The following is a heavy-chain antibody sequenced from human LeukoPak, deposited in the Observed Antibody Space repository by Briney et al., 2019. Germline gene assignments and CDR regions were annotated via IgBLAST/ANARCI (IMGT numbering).Heavy chain of an antibody. CDR1: GFTFSSYS. J-gene: IGHJ4*02. D-gene: IGHD3/OR15-3a*01. CDR3: AAGDWTTWNFDY. Sequence: PGGSLRLSCAASGFTFSSYSMNWVRQAPGKGLEWVSSISSSSSYIYYADSVKGRFTISRDNAKNSLYLQMNSLRAEDTAVYYCAAGDWTTWNFDYWGQGTLVTVSS. V-gene: IGHV3-21*04. CDR2: ISSSSSYI.